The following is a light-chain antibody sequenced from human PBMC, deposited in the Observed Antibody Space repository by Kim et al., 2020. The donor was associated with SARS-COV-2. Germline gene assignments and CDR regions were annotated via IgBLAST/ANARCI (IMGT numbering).Light chain of an antibody. CDR2: AAS. CDR3: QQYDNLPPKVT. V-gene: IGKV1-27*01. CDR1: QAISNY. Sequence: DIQMTQSPSSLSASIGDRVTITCRASQAISNYLAWYQQRPGKAPNLLIYAASTLRSGVPSRFSGSGSGTDFTLTISSLQPEDIATYYCQQYDNLPPKVTFGQGTRLEI. J-gene: IGKJ5*01.